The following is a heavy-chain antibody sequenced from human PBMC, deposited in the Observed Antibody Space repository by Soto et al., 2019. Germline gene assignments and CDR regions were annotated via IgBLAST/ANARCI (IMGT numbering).Heavy chain of an antibody. Sequence: GGSLRLSCAASGFTFSSYGMHWVRQAPGKGLEWVAVIWYDGSNKYYTDSVKGRFTISRDNSKSTLYLQMNSLRAEDTAVYYCAKEYGSTWIDHWGQGTPVTVSS. CDR2: IWYDGSNK. CDR1: GFTFSSYG. V-gene: IGHV3-33*06. CDR3: AKEYGSTWIDH. D-gene: IGHD6-13*01. J-gene: IGHJ4*02.